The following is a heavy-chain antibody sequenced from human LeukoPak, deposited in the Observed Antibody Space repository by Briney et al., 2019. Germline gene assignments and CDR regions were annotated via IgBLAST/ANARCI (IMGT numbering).Heavy chain of an antibody. CDR3: AKDSDYYGSGYDY. CDR2: ISGDGGST. Sequence: GGSLRLSCAASGFTLSSYWMHWVRQAPGKGLEWVSLISGDGGSTYYADSVKGRFTISRDNSKNSLYLQMNSLRTEDTALYYCAKDSDYYGSGYDYWGQGTLVTVSS. D-gene: IGHD3-10*01. J-gene: IGHJ4*02. V-gene: IGHV3-43*02. CDR1: GFTLSSYW.